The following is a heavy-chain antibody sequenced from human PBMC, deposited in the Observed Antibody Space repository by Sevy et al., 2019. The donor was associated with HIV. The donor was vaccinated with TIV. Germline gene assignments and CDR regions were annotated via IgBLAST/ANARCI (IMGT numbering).Heavy chain of an antibody. Sequence: ASVKVSCKISGYTFTTYHITWVRQAPGQGPECMGRISPHNGDTNYAPKFQGRVTMITDKSTSTAYMELRSLRSDDPAVYYCARAHCSGGRCYSLAYWGQGTLVTVSS. CDR3: ARAHCSGGRCYSLAY. J-gene: IGHJ4*02. V-gene: IGHV1-18*01. CDR2: ISPHNGDT. CDR1: GYTFTTYH. D-gene: IGHD2-15*01.